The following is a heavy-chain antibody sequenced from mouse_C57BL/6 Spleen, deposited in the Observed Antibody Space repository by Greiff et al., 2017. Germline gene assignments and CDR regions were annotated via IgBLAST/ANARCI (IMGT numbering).Heavy chain of an antibody. D-gene: IGHD1-1*01. CDR3: ARCPARGPIYYYGSEGDFDV. J-gene: IGHJ1*03. CDR1: GYTFTSYG. CDR2: IYPRSGNT. Sequence: QVQLQQSGAELARPGASVKLSCKASGYTFTSYGISWVKQRTGQGLEWIGEIYPRSGNTYYNEKFKGKATLTADKSSSTAYMELRSLTSEDSAVYFCARCPARGPIYYYGSEGDFDVWGTGTTVTVSS. V-gene: IGHV1-81*01.